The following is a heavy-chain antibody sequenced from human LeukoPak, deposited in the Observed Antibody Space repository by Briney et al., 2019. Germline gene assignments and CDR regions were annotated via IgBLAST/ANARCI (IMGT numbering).Heavy chain of an antibody. CDR3: GREIQAPGKTLEY. Sequence: GGSLRLSCAASGFTFSSYSMNWVRQAPGKGLEWVSSISSSSSYIYYADSVKGRFTISRDNAKNTLYLQMNSLRGEDTAVYYCGREIQAPGKTLEYWGQGTLVTVSS. CDR2: ISSSSSYI. V-gene: IGHV3-21*01. J-gene: IGHJ4*02. CDR1: GFTFSSYS.